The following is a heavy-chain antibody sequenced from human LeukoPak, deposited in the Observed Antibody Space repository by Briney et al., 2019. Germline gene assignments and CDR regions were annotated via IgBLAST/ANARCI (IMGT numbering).Heavy chain of an antibody. CDR3: VRESTIEVAGSDAFDI. J-gene: IGHJ3*02. CDR1: GGTFSSYA. CDR2: IIPILGIA. D-gene: IGHD6-19*01. V-gene: IGHV1-69*04. Sequence: SVKVSCKASGGTFSSYAISWVRQAPGQGLEWMGRIIPILGIANYAQKFQGRVTMSRHTSISTAYMELRSLRSEDTAVYYCVRESTIEVAGSDAFDIWGQGTKVVVSS.